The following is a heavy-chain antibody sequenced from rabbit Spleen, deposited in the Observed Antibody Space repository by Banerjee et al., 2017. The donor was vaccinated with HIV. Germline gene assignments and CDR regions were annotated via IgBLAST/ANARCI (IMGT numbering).Heavy chain of an antibody. CDR2: IAPTSSYSN. V-gene: IGHV1S45*01. CDR1: GFSFSSSAW. J-gene: IGHJ6*01. CDR3: ARDTGTSFSSYGMDL. D-gene: IGHD7-1*01. Sequence: QEQLEESGGDLVKPEGSLTLTCTASGFSFSSSAWICWVRQAPGKGLEWIGCIAPTSSYSNYYASWAKGRFTISKTSSTTVTLQMTSLTAADTATYFCARDTGTSFSSYGMDLWGQGTLVTVS.